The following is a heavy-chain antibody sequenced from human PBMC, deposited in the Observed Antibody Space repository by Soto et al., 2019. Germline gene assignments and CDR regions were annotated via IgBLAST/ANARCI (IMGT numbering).Heavy chain of an antibody. D-gene: IGHD3-3*01. CDR3: AQPKSIGESENSPH. CDR1: GFTFSNYG. CDR2: ITYDGSNK. Sequence: VGSLRLSCAASGFTFSNYGIHWVRQAPGKGLEWVAVITYDGSNKYYADSVKGRFTISRDNSKNTVYLQMNSLRAVDTAVYYCAQPKSIGESENSPHWGRGTLLTVAS. J-gene: IGHJ1*01. V-gene: IGHV3-30*18.